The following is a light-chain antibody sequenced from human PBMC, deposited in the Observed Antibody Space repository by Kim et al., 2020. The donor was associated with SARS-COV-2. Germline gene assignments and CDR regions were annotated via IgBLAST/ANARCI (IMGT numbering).Light chain of an antibody. V-gene: IGKV1-33*01. Sequence: SVGDRVTITCQASQDISNYLNWYQQKPGKAPKLLIYDASNLETGVPSRFSGSGSGTDFTFTISSLQPEDIATYYCQQYDNLLLLTFGGGTKVEIK. CDR3: QQYDNLLLLT. CDR2: DAS. CDR1: QDISNY. J-gene: IGKJ4*01.